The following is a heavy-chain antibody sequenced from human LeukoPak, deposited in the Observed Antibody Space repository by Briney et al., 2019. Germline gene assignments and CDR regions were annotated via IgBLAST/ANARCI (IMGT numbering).Heavy chain of an antibody. Sequence: SETLSLTCTVSGGSISSYYWSWIQQPAGKGLEWIGRIYTSGSTNYNPSLKSRVTMSVDTSKNQFSLKLSSVTAADTAVYYCARQLGSGWQTYYYYGMDVWGQGTTVTVSS. CDR1: GGSISSYY. CDR2: IYTSGST. D-gene: IGHD6-19*01. J-gene: IGHJ6*02. CDR3: ARQLGSGWQTYYYYGMDV. V-gene: IGHV4-4*07.